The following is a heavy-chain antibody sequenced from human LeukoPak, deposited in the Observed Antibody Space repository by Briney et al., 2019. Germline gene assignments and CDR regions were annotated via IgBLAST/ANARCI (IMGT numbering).Heavy chain of an antibody. V-gene: IGHV3-30-3*01. CDR3: AKGANGAVVITRFDY. J-gene: IGHJ4*02. CDR2: ISYDGSNK. Sequence: GRSLRLSCAASGFTFSSYAMRWVRQAPGKGLEWVAVISYDGSNKYYADSVKGRFTISRDNSKNTLYLQMNSLRAEDTAVYYCAKGANGAVVITRFDYWGQGTLVTVSS. CDR1: GFTFSSYA. D-gene: IGHD3-22*01.